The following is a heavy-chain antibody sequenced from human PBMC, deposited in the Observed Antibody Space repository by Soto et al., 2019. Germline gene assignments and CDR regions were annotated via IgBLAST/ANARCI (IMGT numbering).Heavy chain of an antibody. CDR2: ISGNGGST. V-gene: IGHV3-23*01. J-gene: IGHJ4*02. CDR1: GFTFSNYG. D-gene: IGHD5-12*01. Sequence: GGSLRLSCAASGFTFSNYGMTWVRQAPGKRLEWVSSISGNGGSTYYADSVKGRFTISRDNSKNTLYLQMNNLRAEDTAIYYCTKDSIDGYNYPWYWGQGTLVTVSS. CDR3: TKDSIDGYNYPWY.